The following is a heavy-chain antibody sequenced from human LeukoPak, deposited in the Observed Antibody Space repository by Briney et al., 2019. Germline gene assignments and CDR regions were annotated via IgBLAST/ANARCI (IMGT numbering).Heavy chain of an antibody. CDR1: GFTFSNYA. D-gene: IGHD3-16*01. V-gene: IGHV3-23*01. CDR2: ISGTGGRT. J-gene: IGHJ6*02. CDR3: AKGLHGGVGYGVDV. Sequence: PGGSLRLSCTASGFTFSNYAMTWVRQAPGKGLEWVSSISGTGGRTYSAGSVKGRFTISRDNSKNTLYLQMKNLRVEHTAVYYCAKGLHGGVGYGVDVWGQGTTVSVSS.